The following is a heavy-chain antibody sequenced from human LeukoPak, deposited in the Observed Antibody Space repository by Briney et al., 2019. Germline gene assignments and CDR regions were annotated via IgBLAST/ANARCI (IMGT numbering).Heavy chain of an antibody. Sequence: PSETLTLTCTVSGGSISSYYWSWIRQPAGTALEWIGRIYTSGTITYNPSLKSRVTMSVDTSKNQFSLKLSSVTAADTAVYYCARDSGTTGEVKFDPWGQGTLVTVSS. CDR1: GGSISSYY. D-gene: IGHD3-10*01. J-gene: IGHJ5*02. CDR3: ARDSGTTGEVKFDP. CDR2: IYTSGTI. V-gene: IGHV4-4*07.